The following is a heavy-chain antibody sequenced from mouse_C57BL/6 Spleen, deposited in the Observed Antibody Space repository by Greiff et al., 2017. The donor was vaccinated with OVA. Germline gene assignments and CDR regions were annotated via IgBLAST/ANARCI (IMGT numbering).Heavy chain of an antibody. J-gene: IGHJ3*01. CDR1: GYTFTDYN. V-gene: IGHV1-18*01. Sequence: EVKLMESGPELVKPGASVKIPCKASGYTFTDYNMDWVKQSHGKSLEWIGDINPNNGGTIYNQKFKGKATLTVDKSSSTAYMELRSLTSEDTAVSDGAREAPSMVTPAWFAYWGQGTLVTVSA. CDR3: AREAPSMVTPAWFAY. D-gene: IGHD2-2*01. CDR2: INPNNGGT.